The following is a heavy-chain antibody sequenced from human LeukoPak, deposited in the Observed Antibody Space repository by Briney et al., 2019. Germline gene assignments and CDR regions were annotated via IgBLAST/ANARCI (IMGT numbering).Heavy chain of an antibody. V-gene: IGHV3-23*01. CDR3: ATNPLGYCSGGSCYHFDY. CDR2: ISGSGGST. CDR1: GFTFSTYV. D-gene: IGHD2-15*01. Sequence: GGSLRLSCAASGFTFSTYVVNWIRQAPGKGLQWVSTISGSGGSTYYADSVKGRFTISRDNSKNTLYLQMNSLRAEDTAVYYCATNPLGYCSGGSCYHFDYWGQGTLVTVSS. J-gene: IGHJ4*02.